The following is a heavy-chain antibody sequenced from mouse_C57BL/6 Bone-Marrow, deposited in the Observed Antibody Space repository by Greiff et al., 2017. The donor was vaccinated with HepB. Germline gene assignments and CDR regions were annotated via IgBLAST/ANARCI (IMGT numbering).Heavy chain of an antibody. CDR3: ARLRLRGAMDY. CDR1: GFTFSDYG. D-gene: IGHD2-4*01. V-gene: IGHV5-17*01. CDR2: ISSGSSTI. J-gene: IGHJ4*01. Sequence: VQLKESGGGLVKPGGSLKLSCAASGFTFSDYGMHWVRQAPEKGLEWVAYISSGSSTIYYADTVKGRFTISRDNAKNTLFLQMTSLRSEDTAMYYCARLRLRGAMDYWGQGTSVTVSS.